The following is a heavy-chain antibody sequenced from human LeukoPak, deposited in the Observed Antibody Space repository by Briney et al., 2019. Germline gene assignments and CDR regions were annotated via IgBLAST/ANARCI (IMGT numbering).Heavy chain of an antibody. CDR1: GFTFSSYW. CDR2: TNREGSFT. V-gene: IGHV3-74*01. D-gene: IGHD1-14*01. J-gene: IGHJ4*02. Sequence: GGSLRLSCAASGFTFSSYWMHWVRQAPGTGLVWVSRTNREGSFTNYADSVKGRFTASRDDARSTLFLQMTSLRAEDTAVYYCVRDSDHHSFDYWGQGTLVTVSS. CDR3: VRDSDHHSFDY.